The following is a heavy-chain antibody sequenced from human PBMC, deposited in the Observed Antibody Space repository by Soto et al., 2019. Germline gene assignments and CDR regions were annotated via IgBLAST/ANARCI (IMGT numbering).Heavy chain of an antibody. D-gene: IGHD5-18*01. CDR3: AKLQAYTYGPGAYFDY. CDR2: ISDSGYST. CDR1: GLPFGSRA. Sequence: PGGSLRLSCVASGLPFGSRATNWVRQAPGKGLEWVSAISDSGYSTDYVDSVKGRFTISRDNSKNTLYLQMNSLRAEDTAVYYCAKLQAYTYGPGAYFDYWGQGTLVTVSS. V-gene: IGHV3-23*01. J-gene: IGHJ4*02.